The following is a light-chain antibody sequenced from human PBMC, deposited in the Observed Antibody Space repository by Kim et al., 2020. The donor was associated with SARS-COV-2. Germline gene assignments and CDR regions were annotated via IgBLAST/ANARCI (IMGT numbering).Light chain of an antibody. CDR1: SLRSYY. CDR3: NSRDSSGNLVV. V-gene: IGLV3-19*01. CDR2: GKN. J-gene: IGLJ2*01. Sequence: SSELTQDPAVSVALGHTVRITCQGDSLRSYYASWYQQKPGQAPVLVIYGKNNRPSGIPDRFSGSISGNTASLTITGAQAEDEADYYCNSRDSSGNLVVFG.